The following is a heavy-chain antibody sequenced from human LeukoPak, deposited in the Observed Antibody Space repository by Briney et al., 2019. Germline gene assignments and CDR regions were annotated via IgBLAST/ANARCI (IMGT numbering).Heavy chain of an antibody. CDR3: AKHTPFGELLPRFDY. V-gene: IGHV3-23*01. D-gene: IGHD3-10*01. J-gene: IGHJ4*02. CDR2: ISGSGGST. CDR1: GFTFSSYA. Sequence: HTGGSLRLSCAASGFTFSSYAMSWVRQAPGKGLEWVSAISGSGGSTYYADSVKGRFTISRDNSKNTLYLQMNSLRAEDTAVYYCAKHTPFGELLPRFDYWGQGTLVTVSS.